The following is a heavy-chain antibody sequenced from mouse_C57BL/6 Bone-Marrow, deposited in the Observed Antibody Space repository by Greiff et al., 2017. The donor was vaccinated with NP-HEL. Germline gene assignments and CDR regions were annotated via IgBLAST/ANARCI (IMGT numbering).Heavy chain of an antibody. J-gene: IGHJ3*01. V-gene: IGHV1-55*01. Sequence: QVQLQQPGAELVMPGASVKLSCKASGYTFTSYWITWVKQRPGQGLEWIGDIYPGSGSTNYNEKFKSKATLTVDTSSSTAYMQLSSLTSEDSAVYYCARHYYGSSHAYWGQGTLVTVSA. D-gene: IGHD1-1*01. CDR1: GYTFTSYW. CDR3: ARHYYGSSHAY. CDR2: IYPGSGST.